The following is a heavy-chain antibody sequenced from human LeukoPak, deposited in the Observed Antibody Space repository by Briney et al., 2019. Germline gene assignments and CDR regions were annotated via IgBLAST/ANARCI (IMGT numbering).Heavy chain of an antibody. CDR1: GFTFSRYA. CDR2: MSDSGGIT. Sequence: GGSLRLSCAASGFTFSRYAMSWVRQAPGKGLEWVSVMSDSGGITYYADSVKGRFTTSRDNSKNTLYLQMNSLRAEDTAVYYCVKGAGDGCYAPSHIWGQGTTVTVSS. J-gene: IGHJ3*02. V-gene: IGHV3-23*01. D-gene: IGHD2-21*02. CDR3: VKGAGDGCYAPSHI.